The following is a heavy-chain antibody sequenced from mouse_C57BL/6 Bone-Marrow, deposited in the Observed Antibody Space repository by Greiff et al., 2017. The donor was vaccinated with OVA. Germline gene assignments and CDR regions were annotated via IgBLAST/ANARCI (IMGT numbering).Heavy chain of an antibody. CDR2: IDPETGGT. Sequence: QVQLQQSGAELVRPGASVTLSCKASGYTFTDYEMHWVKQTPVHGLEWIGAIDPETGGTAYNQKFKGKAILTADKSSSTAYMELRSLTSEDSAVYYCTRPLYHYFDYWGQGTTLTVSS. CDR1: GYTFTDYE. J-gene: IGHJ2*01. CDR3: TRPLYHYFDY. V-gene: IGHV1-15*01.